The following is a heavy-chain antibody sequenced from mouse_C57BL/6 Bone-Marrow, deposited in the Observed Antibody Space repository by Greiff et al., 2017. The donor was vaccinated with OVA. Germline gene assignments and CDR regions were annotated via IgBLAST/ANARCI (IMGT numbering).Heavy chain of an antibody. CDR1: GFTFSSYA. V-gene: IGHV5-4*01. CDR2: ISDGGSCT. CDR3: AGDERDLPYYGSSPGMDD. D-gene: IGHD1-1*01. Sequence: EVKLMESGGGLVKPGGSLKLSCAASGFTFSSYAMSWVRQTPEKRLEWVATISDGGSCTYYPDNVKGRFTLSRDNATNNLYLQMSHLKSEDTAMYYCAGDERDLPYYGSSPGMDDWGQGTSVTVSS. J-gene: IGHJ4*01.